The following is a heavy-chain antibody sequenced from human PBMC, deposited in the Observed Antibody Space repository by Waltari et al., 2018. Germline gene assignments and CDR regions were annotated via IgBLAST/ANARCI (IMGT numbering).Heavy chain of an antibody. CDR2: ISASSTYK. V-gene: IGHV3-21*01. CDR1: GFTFKSYT. D-gene: IGHD3-10*01. Sequence: EVQLVESGGGLVKPGGSLRLSCAASGFTFKSYTMNWVRQAPGNSLAWVSSISASSTYKYHADSVKGRFTISRDNAKNSLFLQMDSLRAEDTAVYYCARDGLGDFGSGSYYQFFWGQGILVTVSS. J-gene: IGHJ4*02. CDR3: ARDGLGDFGSGSYYQFF.